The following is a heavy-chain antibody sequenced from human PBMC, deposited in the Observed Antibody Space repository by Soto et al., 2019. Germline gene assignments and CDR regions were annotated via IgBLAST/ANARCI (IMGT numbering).Heavy chain of an antibody. V-gene: IGHV4-4*07. Sequence: SATLPHTISVSAGSTRSYACHWIRQSAGKGPEWIGRINISGATNYNPSLKSRVTMLLDRSKNQFSLILNSVTAADTAVYFCASLYSNSWPFDFWGQGTLVT. CDR2: INISGAT. CDR3: ASLYSNSWPFDF. D-gene: IGHD5-12*01. J-gene: IGHJ3*01. CDR1: AGSTRSYA.